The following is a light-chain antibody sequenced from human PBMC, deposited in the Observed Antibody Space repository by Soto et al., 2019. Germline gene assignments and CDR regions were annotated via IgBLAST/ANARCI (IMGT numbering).Light chain of an antibody. CDR3: SSYTSSSTPCV. CDR2: EVS. Sequence: QSFLTRPASVSGSPGQSITISCTGTSSDFGGYNSVSWYQQHPGKAPKLMIYEVSNRPSGVSNRFSGSKSGNTASLTISGLQAEDEADYYCSSYTSSSTPCVFGTGTKVTVL. V-gene: IGLV2-14*01. CDR1: SSDFGGYNS. J-gene: IGLJ1*01.